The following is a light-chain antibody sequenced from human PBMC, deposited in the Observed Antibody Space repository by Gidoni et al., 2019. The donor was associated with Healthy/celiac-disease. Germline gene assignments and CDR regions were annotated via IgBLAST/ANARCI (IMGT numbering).Light chain of an antibody. CDR2: DAS. CDR1: QSVSSY. J-gene: IGKJ4*01. V-gene: IGKV3-11*01. CDR3: QQRSKGLT. Sequence: EIVLTQSPATLSLSPGERATISCRASQSVSSYLAWYQQKPGQAPRLLIYDASNRATGIPARFSGSGSGTDFTLTISSLEPEDFAVYYCQQRSKGLTFGGGTKVEIK.